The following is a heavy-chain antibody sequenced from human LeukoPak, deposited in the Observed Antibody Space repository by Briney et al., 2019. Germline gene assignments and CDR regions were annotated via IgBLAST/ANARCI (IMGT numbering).Heavy chain of an antibody. J-gene: IGHJ4*02. Sequence: PSQTLSLTCTVSGGSISSGDYYWSWIRQPPGEGLEWIGYIYYSGSTYYNPSLKSRVTISVDTSKNQFSLKLSSVTAADTAVYYCARGLDYYDSSGFNYWGQGTLVTVSS. CDR2: IYYSGST. CDR1: GGSISSGDYY. CDR3: ARGLDYYDSSGFNY. V-gene: IGHV4-30-4*01. D-gene: IGHD3-22*01.